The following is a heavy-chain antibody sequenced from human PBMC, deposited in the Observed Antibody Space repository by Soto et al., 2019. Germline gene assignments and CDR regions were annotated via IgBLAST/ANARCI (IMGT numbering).Heavy chain of an antibody. Sequence: PGESLKISCKGSGYSFTSYWIGWVRQMPGKGLEWMGIIYPGDSYTNYSPSFQGHVTISADKSISTAYLQWSSLKASDTAMYYWAGGDVLRFFDCFRNYNGMGVGAQAPRAPVSS. CDR2: IYPGDSYT. CDR1: GYSFTSYW. J-gene: IGHJ6*02. D-gene: IGHD3-9*01. V-gene: IGHV5-51*01. CDR3: AGGDVLRFFDCFRNYNGMGV.